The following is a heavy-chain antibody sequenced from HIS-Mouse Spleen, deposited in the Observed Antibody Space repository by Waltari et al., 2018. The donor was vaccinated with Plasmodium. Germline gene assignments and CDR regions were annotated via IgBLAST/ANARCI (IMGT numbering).Heavy chain of an antibody. D-gene: IGHD7-27*01. Sequence: EVQLVESGGGLVQPGGSLRLPCAASGFTFSSSWMSCVRQAPGKGLEWVANIKQDGSEKYYVDSVKGRFTISRDNAKNSLYLQMNSLRAEDTAVYYCAREFGTGNWYFDLWGRGTLVTVSS. J-gene: IGHJ2*01. CDR1: GFTFSSSW. CDR3: AREFGTGNWYFDL. V-gene: IGHV3-7*01. CDR2: IKQDGSEK.